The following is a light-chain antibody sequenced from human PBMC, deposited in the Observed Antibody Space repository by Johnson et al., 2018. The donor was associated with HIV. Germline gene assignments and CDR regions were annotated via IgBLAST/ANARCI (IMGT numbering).Light chain of an antibody. J-gene: IGLJ1*01. V-gene: IGLV1-51*01. CDR3: GTWDSSLSVRGYV. CDR1: SSNIVNNY. CDR2: DND. Sequence: QSVLTQPPSVSAAPGQKVAISCSGGSSNIVNNYVSWYRQVPGTAPKRLIYDNDKRPSGIPDRFSGSKSGTSATLGITGLQTGDEADYYCGTWDSSLSVRGYVFGTGTKVTVL.